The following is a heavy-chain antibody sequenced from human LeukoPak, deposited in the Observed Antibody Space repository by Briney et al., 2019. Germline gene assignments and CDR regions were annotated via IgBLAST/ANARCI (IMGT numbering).Heavy chain of an antibody. D-gene: IGHD5-18*01. CDR2: TNGDGSDT. CDR1: GFTLSNSW. J-gene: IGHJ4*02. V-gene: IGHV3-74*01. Sequence: GGSLRLSCAASGFTLSNSWMHWVRQAPGKGLVWVSRTNGDGSDTSYADSVKGRFTISRDSATNTLYLQMNSLRAEDTAVYYCVRDGEYSHGIDFDYWGQGTLVTVSP. CDR3: VRDGEYSHGIDFDY.